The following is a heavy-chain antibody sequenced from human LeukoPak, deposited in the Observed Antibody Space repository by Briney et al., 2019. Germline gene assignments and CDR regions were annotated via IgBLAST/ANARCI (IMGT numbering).Heavy chain of an antibody. CDR3: AKDLRSSADSKMGAADY. D-gene: IGHD1-26*01. Sequence: PGGSLRLSCEASGFTFTNYAMSWVRQAPGRGLEWVSGISGSGDSTYYADSVKGRFTISRDSSKNTLYLQMNSLRAEDTAVYYCAKDLRSSADSKMGAADYWGQGTLVTVSS. CDR1: GFTFTNYA. V-gene: IGHV3-23*01. CDR2: ISGSGDST. J-gene: IGHJ4*02.